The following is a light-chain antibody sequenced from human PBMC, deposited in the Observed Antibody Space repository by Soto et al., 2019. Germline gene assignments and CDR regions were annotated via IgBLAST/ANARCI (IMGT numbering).Light chain of an antibody. CDR3: CSYTTTTSRV. J-gene: IGLJ1*01. V-gene: IGLV2-14*03. CDR1: SSDVGHYNY. CDR2: DVS. Sequence: QSVLTQPASVSGSPGQSITISCTGTSSDVGHYNYVSWYQQHPGNAPKLVIYDVSIRASGVSDRFSGSKSGNTASLTISGLQAEDEADYYCCSYTTTTSRVFGTGT.